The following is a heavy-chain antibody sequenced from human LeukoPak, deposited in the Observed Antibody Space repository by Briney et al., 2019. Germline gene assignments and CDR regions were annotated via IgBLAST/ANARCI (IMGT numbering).Heavy chain of an antibody. D-gene: IGHD3-3*01. CDR1: GFTVSSNY. CDR3: ARVNYDFWSGNLNWFDP. Sequence: PGGSLRLSCAASGFTVSSNYMSWVRQAPGRGLEWVSVIYSGGSTYYADSVKGRFTISRDNSKNTLYLQMNSLRAEDTAVYYCARVNYDFWSGNLNWFDPWGQGTLVTVSS. J-gene: IGHJ5*02. CDR2: IYSGGST. V-gene: IGHV3-53*01.